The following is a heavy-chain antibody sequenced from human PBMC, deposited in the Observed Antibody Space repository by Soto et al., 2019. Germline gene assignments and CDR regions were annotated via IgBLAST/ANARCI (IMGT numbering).Heavy chain of an antibody. Sequence: QVQLVESGGGVVQPGRSLRLSCAASGFTFSSYGMHWVRQAPGKGLEWVAVIWYDGSNKYYADSVKGRFTISRDNSKNPLYLQMNSLRAEDTAVYYCARDRHYYDSSGYFIGYFDLWGRGTLVTVSS. CDR1: GFTFSSYG. CDR3: ARDRHYYDSSGYFIGYFDL. D-gene: IGHD3-22*01. V-gene: IGHV3-33*01. CDR2: IWYDGSNK. J-gene: IGHJ2*01.